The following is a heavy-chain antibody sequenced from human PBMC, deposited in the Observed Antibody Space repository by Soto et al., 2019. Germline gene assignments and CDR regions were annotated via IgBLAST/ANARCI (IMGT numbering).Heavy chain of an antibody. J-gene: IGHJ4*02. CDR2: IYWDDDK. Sequence: QITLKESGPTLVKPTQTLTLTCTFSGFSLSTSGVGVGWIRQPPGKALEWLALIYWDDDKRYSPSLKSRLTITKDTSKTQVVLTMTNRDPVDPATYYCAHRLAATGLFDYWGQGTLVTVSS. V-gene: IGHV2-5*02. CDR3: AHRLAATGLFDY. CDR1: GFSLSTSGVG. D-gene: IGHD6-13*01.